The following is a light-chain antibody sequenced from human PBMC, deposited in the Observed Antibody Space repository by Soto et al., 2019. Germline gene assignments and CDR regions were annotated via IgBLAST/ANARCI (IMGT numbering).Light chain of an antibody. Sequence: QAVVTQPPSASGTPGQRVNISCSGSSSNIGINSVNWYQQLPGTAPKLLMYSNNQQPSGVPDRFSGSKSGTSASLAISGLQSEDEADYYCAAWDDSLNGPVFGGGTKLTVL. CDR2: SNN. CDR3: AAWDDSLNGPV. V-gene: IGLV1-44*01. CDR1: SSNIGINS. J-gene: IGLJ3*02.